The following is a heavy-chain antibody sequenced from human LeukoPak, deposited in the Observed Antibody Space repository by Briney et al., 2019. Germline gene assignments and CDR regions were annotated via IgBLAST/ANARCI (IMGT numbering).Heavy chain of an antibody. J-gene: IGHJ4*02. CDR2: INAGNGNT. CDR3: ARSDYYDNTARY. Sequence: ASVKVSCKASGYTFTSYAMHWVRQAPGQRLEWMGWINAGNGNTKYSQKFQGRVTITRDTSASTAYMELSSLRSEDTAVYYCARSDYYDNTARYWGQGTLVTVSS. CDR1: GYTFTSYA. V-gene: IGHV1-3*01. D-gene: IGHD3-22*01.